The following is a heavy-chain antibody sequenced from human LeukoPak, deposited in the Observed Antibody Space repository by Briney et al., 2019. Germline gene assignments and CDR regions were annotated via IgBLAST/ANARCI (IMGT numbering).Heavy chain of an antibody. Sequence: GESLKISCKGSGYSFTSYWIGWVRQMPGKGLEWMGIIYPGDSDTRYSPSFQGQVTISADKSISTAYLQWSSLKASDTAMYYCARAPHDGIAVAGPGWIYGMDVWGQGTTVTVSS. CDR1: GYSFTSYW. CDR3: ARAPHDGIAVAGPGWIYGMDV. J-gene: IGHJ6*02. CDR2: IYPGDSDT. D-gene: IGHD6-19*01. V-gene: IGHV5-51*01.